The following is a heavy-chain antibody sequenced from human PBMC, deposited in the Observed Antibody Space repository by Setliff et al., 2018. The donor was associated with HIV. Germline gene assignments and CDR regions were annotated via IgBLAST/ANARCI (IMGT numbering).Heavy chain of an antibody. CDR2: IHHSGST. CDR3: SRQQLDGFRYKYYYMDV. CDR1: GGSMMNSY. V-gene: IGHV4-59*01. J-gene: IGHJ6*03. Sequence: SETLSLTCTVSGGSMMNSYWTWIRQPAGKGLEWIGFIHHSGSTNYNPSLESRVTISLDTANNHFSLNLRSVTAADTAVYYCSRQQLDGFRYKYYYMDVWGKGTTVTVSS. D-gene: IGHD6-13*01.